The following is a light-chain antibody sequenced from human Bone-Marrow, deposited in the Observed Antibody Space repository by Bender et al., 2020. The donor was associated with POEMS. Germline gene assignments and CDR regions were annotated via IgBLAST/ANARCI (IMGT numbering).Light chain of an antibody. CDR2: SSH. J-gene: IGLJ2*01. Sequence: QSVLTQPPSASGTPGQRVTISCSGGSSNIGAHAVNWYQHLPGTAPKLLIYSSHRRPSEVPDRFSGSRSGTSASLAISGTQAMDEADYYCQAWDSSTHVVFGGGTKLTVL. CDR3: QAWDSSTHVV. CDR1: SSNIGAHA. V-gene: IGLV1-44*01.